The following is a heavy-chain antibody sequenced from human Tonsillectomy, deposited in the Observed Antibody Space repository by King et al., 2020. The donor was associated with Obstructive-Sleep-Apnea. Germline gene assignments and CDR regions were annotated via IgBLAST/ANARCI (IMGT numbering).Heavy chain of an antibody. D-gene: IGHD1-1*01. V-gene: IGHV1-69*14. CDR2: IIPIFVTP. CDR1: GGTFSSYA. CDR3: ARVKGGHDFNSYYGLDV. J-gene: IGHJ6*02. Sequence: QLVQSGAEVKKPGSSVKVSCKASGGTFSSYAISWVRQAPGQGLEWMGGIIPIFVTPNYAQKFQGRVTITADKSTSTAYMEVSSLRSEDTAVYYCARVKGGHDFNSYYGLDVWGQGTTVTVSS.